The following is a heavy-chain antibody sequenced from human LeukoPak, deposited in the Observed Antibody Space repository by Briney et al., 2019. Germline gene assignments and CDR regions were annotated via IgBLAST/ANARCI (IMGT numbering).Heavy chain of an antibody. CDR2: IIPIFGTA. CDR3: ARDRFEYDFWSGYSYYFDY. Sequence: SVKVSCKASGGTFSSYAISWVRQAPGQGLEWMGGIIPIFGTANYAQKFQGRVTITADESTSTAYMELSSLRSEDTAVYYCARDRFEYDFWSGYSYYFDYWGQGTLVTVSS. CDR1: GGTFSSYA. D-gene: IGHD3-3*01. V-gene: IGHV1-69*13. J-gene: IGHJ4*02.